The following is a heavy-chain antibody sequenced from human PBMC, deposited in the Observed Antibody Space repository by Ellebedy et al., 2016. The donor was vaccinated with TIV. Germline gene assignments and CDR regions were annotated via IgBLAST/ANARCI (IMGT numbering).Heavy chain of an antibody. J-gene: IGHJ3*01. D-gene: IGHD6-19*01. CDR3: VRKGSSGWYNVFDL. CDR1: GDSVSSDSAA. Sequence: SETLSLXCAISGDSVSSDSAAWNCIRQSPSRGLEWLGRTYYRSKWGNDYAESVKSRITITPDTSKNQFSLQLNSVTPEDTAVYYCVRKGSSGWYNVFDLWGQGTMVTVFS. V-gene: IGHV6-1*01. CDR2: TYYRSKWGN.